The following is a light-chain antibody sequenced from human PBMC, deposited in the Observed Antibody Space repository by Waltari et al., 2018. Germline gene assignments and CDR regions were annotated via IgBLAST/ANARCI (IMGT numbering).Light chain of an antibody. Sequence: DIQMTQSPSSLSTSVGDRVTITCRASKSIRFHLNWYQQKPGKAPKVLIHATSDLQRGFPSRFSGSGSGTDFTLPISSLQPEDFATYYFQQSCSSPPTFGQVTKVEVK. J-gene: IGKJ1*01. CDR3: QQSCSSPPT. V-gene: IGKV1-39*01. CDR1: KSIRFH. CDR2: ATS.